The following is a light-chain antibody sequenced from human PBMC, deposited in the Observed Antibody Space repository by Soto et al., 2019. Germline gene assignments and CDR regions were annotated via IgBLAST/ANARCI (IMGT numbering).Light chain of an antibody. V-gene: IGKV1-9*01. J-gene: IGKJ4*01. CDR3: QQLNSYPLS. CDR2: GAS. Sequence: DIQLTQSPSFLSASVGDRVTITCRASQGIISYLAWYQQKPGKAPNLLIYGASTLQSGVPSRFSGSGSGTEYTLANSSLQPEDFATYYCQQLNSYPLSFVGGTEVEIK. CDR1: QGIISY.